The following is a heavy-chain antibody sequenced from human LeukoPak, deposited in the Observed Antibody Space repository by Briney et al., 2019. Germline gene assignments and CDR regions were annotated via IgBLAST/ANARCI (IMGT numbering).Heavy chain of an antibody. CDR2: INPNSGGT. J-gene: IGHJ4*02. Sequence: ASVKVSCKASGYTFTGYYMHWVRQAPGQGLEWIGWINPNSGGTNYAQKFQGRVTMTRDTSISTAYMELSRLRSDDTAVYYCARDIFPYCGGDCYVDYWGQGTLVTVSS. V-gene: IGHV1-2*02. CDR3: ARDIFPYCGGDCYVDY. CDR1: GYTFTGYY. D-gene: IGHD2-21*02.